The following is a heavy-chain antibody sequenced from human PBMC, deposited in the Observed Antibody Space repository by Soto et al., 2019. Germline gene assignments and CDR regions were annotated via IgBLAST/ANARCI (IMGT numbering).Heavy chain of an antibody. CDR3: ARGISTTRYYYYYGMDV. V-gene: IGHV1-46*01. CDR2: INPSGGIT. Sequence: ASVKVSCKASGYTLTSYYLHWVRQAPGQGPEWMGIINPSGGITNDAQKFQDRVTMTSDTSTSTVYMELSSLRSEDTAVYYCARGISTTRYYYYYGMDVWGQGATVTVSS. J-gene: IGHJ6*02. CDR1: GYTLTSYY. D-gene: IGHD2-2*01.